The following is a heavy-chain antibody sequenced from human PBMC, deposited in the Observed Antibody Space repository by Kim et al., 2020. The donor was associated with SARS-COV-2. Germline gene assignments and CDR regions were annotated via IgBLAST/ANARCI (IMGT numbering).Heavy chain of an antibody. J-gene: IGHJ6*02. CDR2: IIPIFGTA. CDR3: ARVETPVRGVIISHYYYGMDV. V-gene: IGHV1-69*13. Sequence: SVKVSCKASGGTFSSYAISWVRQAPGQGLEWMGGIIPIFGTANYAQKFQGRVTITADESTSTAYMELSSLRSEDTAVYYCARVETPVRGVIISHYYYGMDVWGQGTTVTVSS. D-gene: IGHD3-10*01. CDR1: GGTFSSYA.